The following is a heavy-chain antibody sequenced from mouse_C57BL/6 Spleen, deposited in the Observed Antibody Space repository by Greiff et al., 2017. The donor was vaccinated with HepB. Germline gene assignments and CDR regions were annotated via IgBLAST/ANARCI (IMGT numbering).Heavy chain of an antibody. CDR3: ANIYYYGSSYGDY. J-gene: IGHJ2*01. V-gene: IGHV3-6*01. CDR2: ISYDGSN. D-gene: IGHD1-1*01. CDR1: GYSITSGYY. Sequence: VQLQESGPGLVKPSQSLSLTCSVTGYSITSGYYWNWIRQFPGNKLEWMGYISYDGSNNYNPSLKNRISITRDTSKNQFFLKLNSVTTEDTATYYCANIYYYGSSYGDYWGQGTTLTVSS.